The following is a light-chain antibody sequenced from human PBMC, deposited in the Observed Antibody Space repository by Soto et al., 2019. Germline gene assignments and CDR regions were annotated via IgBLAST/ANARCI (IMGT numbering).Light chain of an antibody. CDR1: QSVSSTY. J-gene: IGKJ1*01. V-gene: IGKV3-20*01. Sequence: DIVLTQSPDTLSLSPGERAALSCRASQSVSSTYLAWYQQKPGQAPRLLIYGASSRATGIPDRFSGSGSGTDFTLTISRLEPEDFAVFYCQHYGSSRTFXQGTKADIK. CDR3: QHYGSSRT. CDR2: GAS.